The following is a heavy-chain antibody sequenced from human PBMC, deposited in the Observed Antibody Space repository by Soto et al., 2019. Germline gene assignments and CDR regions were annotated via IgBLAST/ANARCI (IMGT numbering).Heavy chain of an antibody. CDR3: ARDDGWNYRYYGMEV. D-gene: IGHD1-7*01. V-gene: IGHV1-69*13. CDR2: IIPVFGSA. CDR1: GDTFSSYS. J-gene: IGHJ6*02. Sequence: SVKVSCKASGDTFSSYSITWVRQAPGQGLEWMGGIIPVFGSANYAQKFQGRVTITADESTRTAYMELNSLRSQDTAVYFCARDDGWNYRYYGMEVWGPGTTVTVSS.